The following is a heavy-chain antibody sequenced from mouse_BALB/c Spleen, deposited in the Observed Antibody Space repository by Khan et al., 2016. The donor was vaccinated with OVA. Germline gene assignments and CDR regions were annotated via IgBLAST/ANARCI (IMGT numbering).Heavy chain of an antibody. D-gene: IGHD2-1*01. V-gene: IGHV1S132*01. J-gene: IGHJ3*01. CDR1: GYTFTSYW. Sequence: QVQLQQSGAELVKPGASVKLSCKTSGYTFTSYWIQWVKQRPGQGLGWIGQIFPGTGTTYYNENFKGKATLTVDTSSSTAYMQLSSLTSEDSAVYFCARGYFGNYEFVDWGQGTLVTVSP. CDR3: ARGYFGNYEFVD. CDR2: IFPGTGTT.